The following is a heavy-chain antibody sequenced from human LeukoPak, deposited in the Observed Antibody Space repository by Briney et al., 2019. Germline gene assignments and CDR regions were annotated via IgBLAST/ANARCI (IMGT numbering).Heavy chain of an antibody. Sequence: GASVKVSCKASGYTFTSYDFNWVRQATGQRPEWMGWMSPNSGDTGYAQKFQDRVTMTRNTSISTVYMELSSLRSEDTAVYYCARDRPPGGYGDYYYGMDVWGQGTTVTVSS. CDR2: MSPNSGDT. CDR1: GYTFTSYD. J-gene: IGHJ6*02. D-gene: IGHD4-17*01. CDR3: ARDRPPGGYGDYYYGMDV. V-gene: IGHV1-8*01.